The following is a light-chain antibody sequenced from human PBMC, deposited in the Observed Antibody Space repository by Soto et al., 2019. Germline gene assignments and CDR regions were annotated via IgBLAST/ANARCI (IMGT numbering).Light chain of an antibody. J-gene: IGLJ1*01. CDR3: STYTRSSTLYV. V-gene: IGLV2-14*01. CDR2: DVS. Sequence: QSVLTQPASVSGSPGQSITISCTGTSSDVGGYNYVSWYQQHPGKAPKLMIYDVSDRPSGVSSRFSGSKSGNTAALTISGLQAEDEAVYYCSTYTRSSTLYVFGTGTKVTVL. CDR1: SSDVGGYNY.